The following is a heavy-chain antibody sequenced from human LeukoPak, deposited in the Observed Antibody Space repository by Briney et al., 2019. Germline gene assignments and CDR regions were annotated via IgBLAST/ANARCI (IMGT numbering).Heavy chain of an antibody. CDR3: ARESFTYAFDI. CDR2: ISAYNGNT. CDR1: EYSFPNYC. J-gene: IGHJ3*02. Sequence: GESLKISCKHSEYSFPNYCIGWVRQAPGQGLEWMGWISAYNGNTNYAQKLQGRVTMTTDTSTSTAYMELRSLRSDDTAVYYCARESFTYAFDIWGQGTMVTVSS. D-gene: IGHD3-16*02. V-gene: IGHV1-18*04.